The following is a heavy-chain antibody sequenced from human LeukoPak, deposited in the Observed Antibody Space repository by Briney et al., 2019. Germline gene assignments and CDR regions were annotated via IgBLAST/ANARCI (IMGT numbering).Heavy chain of an antibody. CDR1: DYSISSGYY. CDR3: ARHPLKRYLVRFDP. Sequence: SETLSLTCTVSDYSISSGYYWGWIRQPPGKGLEWIGSIYYSGSTYYNPSLKSRVTISVDTSRNQFSLKLSSVTAADTAVYYCARHPLKRYLVRFDPWGQGTLVTVSS. D-gene: IGHD3-9*01. J-gene: IGHJ5*02. CDR2: IYYSGST. V-gene: IGHV4-38-2*02.